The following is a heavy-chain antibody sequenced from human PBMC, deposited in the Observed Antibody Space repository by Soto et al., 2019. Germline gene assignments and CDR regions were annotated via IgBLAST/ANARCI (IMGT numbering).Heavy chain of an antibody. CDR3: ARFSGSYYYAMDV. J-gene: IGHJ6*02. V-gene: IGHV4-61*01. D-gene: IGHD6-19*01. CDR1: GGSVSSGSYY. Sequence: ETLSLTCTVSGGSVSSGSYYWSWIRQPPGKGLEWIGEINHSGVTNYKPSLKRRVTISVDTSKNQFSLQLKSVTAADTALYYCARFSGSYYYAMDVWGQGSTVTVSS. CDR2: INHSGVT.